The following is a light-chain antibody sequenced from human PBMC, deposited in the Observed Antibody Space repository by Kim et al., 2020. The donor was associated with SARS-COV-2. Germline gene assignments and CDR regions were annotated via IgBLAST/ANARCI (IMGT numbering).Light chain of an antibody. V-gene: IGKV1-9*01. CDR3: QQVNEYPRT. CDR2: AAT. CDR1: QDIRTY. Sequence: DIQLTQSPSFLSASVGDSVTITCRASQDIRTYLAWYQQKPGKAPELLIYAATTLRSAVPSRFGGSGSGTHFTLTISSLQPEDFAAYFCQQVNEYPRTFGQGTKVDIK. J-gene: IGKJ1*01.